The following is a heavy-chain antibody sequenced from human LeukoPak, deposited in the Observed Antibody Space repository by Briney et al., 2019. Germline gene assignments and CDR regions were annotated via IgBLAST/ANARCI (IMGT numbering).Heavy chain of an antibody. V-gene: IGHV1-46*01. D-gene: IGHD3-16*02. CDR1: GYTFTSYY. CDR3: ARDPLGVWGSYRDLFDY. J-gene: IGHJ4*02. Sequence: ASVKVSCKASGYTFTSYYMHWVRQAPGQGLEWMGIINPSGGSTSYAQKFQGRVTITRDTSASTAYMELSSLRSEDTAVYYCARDPLGVWGSYRDLFDYWGQGTLVTVSS. CDR2: INPSGGST.